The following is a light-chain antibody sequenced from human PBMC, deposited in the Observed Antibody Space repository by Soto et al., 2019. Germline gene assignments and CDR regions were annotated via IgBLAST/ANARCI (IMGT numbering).Light chain of an antibody. CDR1: SSGIGACNG. CDR2: GNS. V-gene: IGLV1-40*01. Sequence: QSVLTQPPSASGAPGQSVTISCTGSSSGIGACNGVHWYQQLPGTAPKLLLYGNSNRPSGVPDRFSGSKSSTSASLAITGSQAQDEADAYCQSSAFNGSSGVFGGGTQLTVL. CDR3: QSSAFNGSSGV. J-gene: IGLJ3*02.